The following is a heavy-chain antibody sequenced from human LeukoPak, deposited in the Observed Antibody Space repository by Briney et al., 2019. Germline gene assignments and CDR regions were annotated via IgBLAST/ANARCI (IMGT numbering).Heavy chain of an antibody. J-gene: IGHJ4*02. V-gene: IGHV4-4*08. CDR2: VYNSDYT. Sequence: SDTLSLTCTVSGGPIKGQYWRWPRQPTGKGLEWIGYVYNSDYTQYNPSLQGRVSISFDTSKSQFSLRLTSVTAADTAVYFCARNLGSSYSYLFDYWGQGSLVTVSS. D-gene: IGHD3-10*01. CDR3: ARNLGSSYSYLFDY. CDR1: GGPIKGQY.